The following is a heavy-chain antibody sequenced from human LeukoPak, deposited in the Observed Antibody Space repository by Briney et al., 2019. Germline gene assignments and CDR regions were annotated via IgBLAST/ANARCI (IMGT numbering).Heavy chain of an antibody. J-gene: IGHJ4*02. D-gene: IGHD3-22*01. CDR2: ISAYNGNT. CDR1: GYTFTSYG. V-gene: IGHV1-18*01. CDR3: AREMNYYDSSGYEDY. Sequence: ASVKVSCKASGYTFTSYGISWVRQAPGQGLEWMGWISAYNGNTNYAQKLQGRVTMTTDTSTSTAYMELRSLRSDDTAVYYCAREMNYYDSSGYEDYWGQGTLVTVSS.